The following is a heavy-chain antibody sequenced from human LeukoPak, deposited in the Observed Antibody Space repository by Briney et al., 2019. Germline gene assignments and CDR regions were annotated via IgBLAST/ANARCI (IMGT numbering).Heavy chain of an antibody. D-gene: IGHD3-22*01. J-gene: IGHJ6*03. CDR3: ARGFSTMIYYMDV. V-gene: IGHV4-38-2*02. CDR1: GYSISSGYY. Sequence: SETLSLTCTVSGYSISSGYYWGWIRQPPGKGLEWIGSIYHSGSTYYNPSLKSRVTISVDTSKNQFSLKLSSVTAADTAVYYCARGFSTMIYYMDVWGKGTTVTISS. CDR2: IYHSGST.